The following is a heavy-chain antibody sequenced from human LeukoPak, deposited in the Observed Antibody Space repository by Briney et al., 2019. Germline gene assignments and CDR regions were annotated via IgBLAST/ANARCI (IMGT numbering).Heavy chain of an antibody. D-gene: IGHD1-20*01. J-gene: IGHJ4*02. V-gene: IGHV3-74*01. CDR1: GFTFDDYA. Sequence: GGPLRLSCAASGFTFDDYAMHWVRQAPGKGLVWVSRIKSDGITITYADSVKGRFTISRDNAKNTLYLQMNSLRAEDTAVYYCLRDLNWSLDQWGQGTLVTVSS. CDR2: IKSDGITI. CDR3: LRDLNWSLDQ.